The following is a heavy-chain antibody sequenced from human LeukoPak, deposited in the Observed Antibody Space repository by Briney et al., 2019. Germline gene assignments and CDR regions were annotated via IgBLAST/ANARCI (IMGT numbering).Heavy chain of an antibody. J-gene: IGHJ4*02. Sequence: GGSLRLSCAASGFTFTNHAMAWVRLAPGKGLEWVSTLSDSGASTYYADSVNGRFTISRDNSRNTMYLQMESLRADDTGVYFCARTPNRDGYSHIDFWGQGALVTVSS. V-gene: IGHV3-23*01. CDR3: ARTPNRDGYSHIDF. D-gene: IGHD5-24*01. CDR2: LSDSGAST. CDR1: GFTFTNHA.